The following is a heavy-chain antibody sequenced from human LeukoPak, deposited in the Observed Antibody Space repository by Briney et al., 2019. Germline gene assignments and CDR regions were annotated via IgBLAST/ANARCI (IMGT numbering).Heavy chain of an antibody. D-gene: IGHD6-19*01. CDR1: GYSISSGYY. Sequence: PSETLSLTCAVSGYSISSGYYWGWIRQPPGKGLEWIGSIYHSGSTYYNPSLESRVSISVDTSKNQFSLNLSSVTAADTAVYYCARLVAGTDYWGQGTLVTVSS. V-gene: IGHV4-38-2*01. CDR2: IYHSGST. CDR3: ARLVAGTDY. J-gene: IGHJ4*02.